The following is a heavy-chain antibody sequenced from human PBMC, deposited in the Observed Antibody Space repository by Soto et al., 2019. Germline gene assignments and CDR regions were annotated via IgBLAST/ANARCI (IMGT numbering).Heavy chain of an antibody. V-gene: IGHV3-23*01. D-gene: IGHD3-22*01. CDR2: ISGSGGST. Sequence: GGSLRLSCAASGFTFSSYAMSWVRQAPGKGLEWVSAISGSGGSTYYADSVKGRFTISRDNSKNTLYLQMNSLRAEDTAVYYCAKDVTQDSSSYLLNAAFDIWGQGTMVTVSS. CDR3: AKDVTQDSSSYLLNAAFDI. J-gene: IGHJ3*02. CDR1: GFTFSSYA.